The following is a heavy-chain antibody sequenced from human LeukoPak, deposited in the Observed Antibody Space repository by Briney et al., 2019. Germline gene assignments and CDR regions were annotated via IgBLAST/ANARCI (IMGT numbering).Heavy chain of an antibody. CDR1: GFTFSSYA. CDR2: ISGSGGST. V-gene: IGHV3-23*01. CDR3: AKGIRGVFSAFDY. J-gene: IGHJ4*02. Sequence: GGSLRLSCAASGFTFSSYAMSWVRQAPGKGLEWVSAISGSGGSTYCADSVKGRFTTSRDNSKNTLYLQMNSLRAEDTAVYYCAKGIRGVFSAFDYWGQGTLVTVSS. D-gene: IGHD3-10*01.